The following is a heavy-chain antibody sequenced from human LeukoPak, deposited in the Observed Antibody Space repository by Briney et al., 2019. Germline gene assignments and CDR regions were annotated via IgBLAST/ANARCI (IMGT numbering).Heavy chain of an antibody. D-gene: IGHD6-13*01. J-gene: IGHJ6*02. Sequence: PSQTLSLTCTVSGGSISSGGYYWSWIRQPPGKGLEWIGEINHSGSTNYNPSLKSRVTISVDTSKNQFSLKLSSVTAADTAVYYCARGRHSSSWYVYYYYGMDVWGQGTTVTVSS. V-gene: IGHV4-30-2*01. CDR2: INHSGST. CDR3: ARGRHSSSWYVYYYYGMDV. CDR1: GGSISSGGYY.